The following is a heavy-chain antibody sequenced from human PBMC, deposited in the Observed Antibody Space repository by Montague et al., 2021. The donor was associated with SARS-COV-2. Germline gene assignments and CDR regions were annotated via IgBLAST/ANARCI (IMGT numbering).Heavy chain of an antibody. CDR3: AHVGMACSGGSCYPKIKDWYFDH. J-gene: IGHJ2*01. CDR2: IYWDDDK. D-gene: IGHD2-15*01. CDR1: GFSLSTSGVG. Sequence: PALVKPTQTLTLTCTFSGFSLSTSGVGVGWIRQPPGKALEWLALIYWDDDKRYSPSLKSRLTITKDTSKNQVVLTMTNMDPVDTATYYCAHVGMACSGGSCYPKIKDWYFDHWGRGTLVTVSS. V-gene: IGHV2-5*02.